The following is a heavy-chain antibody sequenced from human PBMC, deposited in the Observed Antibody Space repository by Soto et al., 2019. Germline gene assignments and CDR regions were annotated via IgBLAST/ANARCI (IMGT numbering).Heavy chain of an antibody. CDR1: GVPVRIYW. V-gene: IGHV3-21*01. J-gene: IGHJ6*01. CDR3: ARIKEGYRYTLALGGMAV. CDR2: ISSSSSYI. Sequence: GVSMRLSCPAAGVPVRIYWRNLVRQAQGKGLEWVSSISSSSSYIYYADSVKGRFTISRDNAKNSLYLQMNSLRAEDTAVYYCARIKEGYRYTLALGGMAVWGQGTTVTVSS. D-gene: IGHD5-18*01.